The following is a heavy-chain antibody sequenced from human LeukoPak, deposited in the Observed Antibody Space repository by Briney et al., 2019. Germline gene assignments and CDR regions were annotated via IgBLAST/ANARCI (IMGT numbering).Heavy chain of an antibody. CDR3: ARGHRYCSGGSCYPKNWLDP. Sequence: GASVKVSCKASGYTFTSYDINWVRQATGQGLEWMGWMNPNSGNTGYAQKFQGRVTMTRNTSISTAYMELSSLRSEDTAVYYCARGHRYCSGGSCYPKNWLDPWGQGTLVTVSS. V-gene: IGHV1-8*01. CDR2: MNPNSGNT. D-gene: IGHD2-15*01. CDR1: GYTFTSYD. J-gene: IGHJ5*02.